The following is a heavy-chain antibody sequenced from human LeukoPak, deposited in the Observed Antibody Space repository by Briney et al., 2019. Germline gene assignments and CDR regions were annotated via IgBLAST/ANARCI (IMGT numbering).Heavy chain of an antibody. D-gene: IGHD1-26*01. V-gene: IGHV3-48*03. J-gene: IGHJ6*02. Sequence: GSLRPSCAASGFTFSSYEMNWVRQAPGKGLEWVSYISSSGSTIYYADSVKGRFTISRDNAKNSLYLQMNSLRAEDTAVYYCAKVFGGSYYYYYGMDVWGQGTTVTVSS. CDR1: GFTFSSYE. CDR3: AKVFGGSYYYYYGMDV. CDR2: ISSSGSTI.